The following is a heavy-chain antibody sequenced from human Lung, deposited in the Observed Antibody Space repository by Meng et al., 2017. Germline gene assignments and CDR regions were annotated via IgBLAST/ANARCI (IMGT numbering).Heavy chain of an antibody. V-gene: IGHV4-30-4*01. CDR1: GGSSSSSNSY. J-gene: IGHJ2*01. Sequence: QLPQQWAAPVLVTSSQPLSLTCTVSGGSSSSSNSYWSWSRPPPEKGLEFSGHIYTSGSTYYHPSLKSRITISVDTSKNQFSLKLSSVTAADTAVYYCARGQKGYFDLWGRGTLVTVSS. CDR3: ARGQKGYFDL. CDR2: IYTSGST.